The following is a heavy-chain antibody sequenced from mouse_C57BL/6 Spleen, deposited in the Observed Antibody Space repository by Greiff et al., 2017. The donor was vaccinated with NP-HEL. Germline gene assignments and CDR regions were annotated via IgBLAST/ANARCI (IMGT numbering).Heavy chain of an antibody. CDR1: GYSITSGYY. CDR2: ISYDGSH. CDR3: ARDRTYDDGGFDD. Sequence: EVQLVESGPGLVKPSQSLSLTCSVTGYSITSGYYWNWIRQFPGNKLEWMGYISYDGSHNYNPSLKNRIPITSATAKNQFFLKLNSVTTEDTATYYCARDRTYDDGGFDDWGQGTTLTVAS. D-gene: IGHD2-3*01. J-gene: IGHJ2*01. V-gene: IGHV3-6*01.